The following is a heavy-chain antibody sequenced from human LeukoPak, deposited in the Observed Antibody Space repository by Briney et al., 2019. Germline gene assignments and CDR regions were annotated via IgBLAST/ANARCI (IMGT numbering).Heavy chain of an antibody. CDR1: GASISGYY. Sequence: PSETLSLTCTVSGASISGYYWNWIRQPAAKGLEWIGRIYTSGSTNYNPSLKSRVTMSIDTSKNQFSLKVRSVTAADSAVYYCARLNGDSFDFWDQGTLVTVSS. CDR2: IYTSGST. D-gene: IGHD4-17*01. CDR3: ARLNGDSFDF. V-gene: IGHV4-4*07. J-gene: IGHJ4*02.